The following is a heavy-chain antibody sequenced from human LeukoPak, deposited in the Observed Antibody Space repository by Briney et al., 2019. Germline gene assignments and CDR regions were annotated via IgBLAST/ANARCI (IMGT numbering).Heavy chain of an antibody. D-gene: IGHD2-21*02. Sequence: GGSLRLSCAASEFSVGSNYMTWVRQAPGKGLEWVSLIYSGGSTYYADSVKGRFTISRDNSKNTLYLQMNSLRAEDTAVYYCAKNLHPLAYCGGDCSDDAFDIWGQGTMVTVSS. CDR3: AKNLHPLAYCGGDCSDDAFDI. CDR1: EFSVGSNY. CDR2: IYSGGST. J-gene: IGHJ3*02. V-gene: IGHV3-53*01.